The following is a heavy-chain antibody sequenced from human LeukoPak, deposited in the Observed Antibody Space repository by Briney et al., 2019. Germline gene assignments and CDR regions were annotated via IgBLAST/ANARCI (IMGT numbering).Heavy chain of an antibody. Sequence: SETLSLTCTVSYESISSSSHYWGWIRRPPGKGLEWIGSIDSGRNIHSNPSLDGRDTISVDTSKNQFSLKLSSVTAADTAVYYYARTKYYFDSSDYFFFDPWGQGILVIVSS. CDR3: ARTKYYFDSSDYFFFDP. J-gene: IGHJ5*02. V-gene: IGHV4-39*01. D-gene: IGHD3-22*01. CDR1: YESISSSSHY. CDR2: IDSGRNI.